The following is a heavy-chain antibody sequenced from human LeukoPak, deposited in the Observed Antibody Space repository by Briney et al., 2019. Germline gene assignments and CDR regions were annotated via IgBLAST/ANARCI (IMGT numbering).Heavy chain of an antibody. Sequence: GASLRLSCAASASTFDDYGMSWVRQAPGEGLEWVFGINRNVGSTGYADSVKGRFTISRDNAKNSMYLQMNSLRAEDTALYYFARRDRHYYDSSGYFDYWGQGTLVTVCS. CDR2: INRNVGST. J-gene: IGHJ4*02. CDR1: ASTFDDYG. D-gene: IGHD3-22*01. CDR3: ARRDRHYYDSSGYFDY. V-gene: IGHV3-20*04.